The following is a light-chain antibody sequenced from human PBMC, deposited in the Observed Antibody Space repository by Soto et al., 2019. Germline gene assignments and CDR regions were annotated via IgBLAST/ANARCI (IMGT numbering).Light chain of an antibody. V-gene: IGKV1-39*01. CDR3: QQSSTIPIT. CDR2: AAS. J-gene: IGKJ5*01. Sequence: DIQMAHSPSSLSASVGDIFTITCRASQSIRRYLNWYQQKPGKAPTVLIYAASNLQSGVPSRFSGSGSGTDFTLTISSLQPEDFATYYCQQSSTIPITFGQGTRLEI. CDR1: QSIRRY.